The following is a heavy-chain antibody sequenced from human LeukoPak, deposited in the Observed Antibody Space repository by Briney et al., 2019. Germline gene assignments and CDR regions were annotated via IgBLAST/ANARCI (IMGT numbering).Heavy chain of an antibody. J-gene: IGHJ4*02. CDR2: IYYSGST. CDR1: GGSISSSSYY. Sequence: SETLSLTCTVSGGSISSSSYYWGWIRQPPGKGLEWIGSIYYSGSTYYNPSLKSRVTISVDTSKNQFSLKLSSVTAADTAVYYCARVVSWGPYSSSWYYLDYWGQGTLVTVSS. V-gene: IGHV4-39*07. CDR3: ARVVSWGPYSSSWYYLDY. D-gene: IGHD6-13*01.